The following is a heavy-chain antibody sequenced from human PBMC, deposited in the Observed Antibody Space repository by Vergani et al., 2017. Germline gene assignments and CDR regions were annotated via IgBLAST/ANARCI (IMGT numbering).Heavy chain of an antibody. CDR2: IYTSGST. D-gene: IGHD3-10*01. CDR1: GGSISSSSYY. V-gene: IGHV4-61*02. J-gene: IGHJ4*02. CDR3: ARGDRISGSGGNRVRPGGYGSGSPTTGFDY. Sequence: QVQLQESGPGLVKPSGTLSLTCAVSGGSISSSSYYWSWIRQPAGKGLEWIGRIYTSGSTNYNSSLKSRVTISVDTSKNQFSLKLSSVTAADTAVYYCARGDRISGSGGNRVRPGGYGSGSPTTGFDYWGQGTLVTVSS.